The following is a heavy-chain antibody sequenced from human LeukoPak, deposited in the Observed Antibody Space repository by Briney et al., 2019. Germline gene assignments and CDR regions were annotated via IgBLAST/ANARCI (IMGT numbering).Heavy chain of an antibody. J-gene: IGHJ4*02. CDR3: ARGGFRGYGFSRKYYFDY. D-gene: IGHD5-12*01. CDR1: GYTFTSYD. CDR2: MNPNSGNT. V-gene: IGHV1-8*01. Sequence: ASVKVSCKASGYTFTSYDINWVRQATGQGLVCMGWMNPNSGNTGYAQKFQGRVTMTRNTSISTAYMELSSLRSEDTAVYYCARGGFRGYGFSRKYYFDYWGQGTLVTVSS.